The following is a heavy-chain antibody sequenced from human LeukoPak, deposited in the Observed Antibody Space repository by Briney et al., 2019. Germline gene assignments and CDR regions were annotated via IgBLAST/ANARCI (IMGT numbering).Heavy chain of an antibody. CDR3: ARGRSSAGDNWFDP. J-gene: IGHJ5*02. CDR2: IHYTGST. D-gene: IGHD7-27*01. V-gene: IGHV4-59*01. CDR1: GGSITSSY. Sequence: SESLSLTCTVSGGSITSSYLSWIRQSPGKGLEWIGYIHYTGSTNYNPSLKSRVTMLIDTSKNQFSLMLSSVPAADTPVYYCARGRSSAGDNWFDPSGQGTLGTVSS.